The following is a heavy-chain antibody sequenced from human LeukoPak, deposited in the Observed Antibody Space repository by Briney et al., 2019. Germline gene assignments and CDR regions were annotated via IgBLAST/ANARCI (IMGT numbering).Heavy chain of an antibody. CDR2: INHNGNVN. CDR3: ATPLDYYDSSGYHQGGD. J-gene: IGHJ4*02. Sequence: GGSLRLSCAASGFTFSSYWMNWARQAPGKGLEWVASINHNGNVNYYVDSVKGRFTISRDNAKNSLYLQMNSLRAEDTAVYFCATPLDYYDSSGYHQGGDWGQGTLVTVSS. CDR1: GFTFSSYW. V-gene: IGHV3-7*03. D-gene: IGHD3-22*01.